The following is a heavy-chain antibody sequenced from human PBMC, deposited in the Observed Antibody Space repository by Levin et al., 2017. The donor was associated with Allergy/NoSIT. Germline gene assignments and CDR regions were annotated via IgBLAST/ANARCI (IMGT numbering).Heavy chain of an antibody. V-gene: IGHV3-48*03. CDR1: GFTFSSYE. CDR2: ISSSGSTI. J-gene: IGHJ4*02. D-gene: IGHD5-24*01. CDR3: ARGGEMATVYGSVDY. Sequence: GESLKISCAASGFTFSSYEMNWVRQAPGKGLEWVSYISSSGSTIYYADSVKGRFTISRDNAKNSLYLQMNSLRAEDTAVYYCARGGEMATVYGSVDYWGQGTLVTVSS.